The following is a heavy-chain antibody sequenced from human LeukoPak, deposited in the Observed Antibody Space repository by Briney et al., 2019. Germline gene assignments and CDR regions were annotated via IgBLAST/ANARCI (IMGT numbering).Heavy chain of an antibody. D-gene: IGHD6-19*01. V-gene: IGHV4-59*01. J-gene: IGHJ1*01. CDR1: GGSISSYY. CDR3: ARDLGVYSSGWYHFQH. Sequence: KPSETLSLTCTVSGGSISSYYWSWIRQPPGKGLEWIGYIYYSGSTNYNPSLKSRVTISVDTSKNQFSLKLSSVAAADTAVYYCARDLGVYSSGWYHFQHWGQGTLVTVSS. CDR2: IYYSGST.